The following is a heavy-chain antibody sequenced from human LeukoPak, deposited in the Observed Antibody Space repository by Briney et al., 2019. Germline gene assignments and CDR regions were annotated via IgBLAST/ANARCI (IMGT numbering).Heavy chain of an antibody. CDR1: GGTFSSYA. CDR2: IIPILGIA. J-gene: IGHJ4*02. Sequence: ASVKVSCKASGGTFSSYAISWVRQAPGQGLEWTGRIIPILGIANYAQKFQGRVTITADKSTSTAYMELSSLRSEDTAVYYCARDPQDTANFDYWGQGTLVTVSS. CDR3: ARDPQDTANFDY. D-gene: IGHD5-18*01. V-gene: IGHV1-69*04.